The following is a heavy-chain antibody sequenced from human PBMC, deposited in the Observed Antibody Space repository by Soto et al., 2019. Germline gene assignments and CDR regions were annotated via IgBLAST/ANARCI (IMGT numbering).Heavy chain of an antibody. CDR3: ARDLGSGSYWGQH. Sequence: QVQLVESGGGVVQPGRSLRLSCAASGFTFSSYAMHWVRQAPGKGLEWVAVISYDGSNKYYADSVKGRFTISRDNSKNTLYLQMNGLRAEDTAVYYCARDLGSGSYWGQHWGQGTLVTVSS. J-gene: IGHJ1*01. V-gene: IGHV3-30-3*01. CDR1: GFTFSSYA. CDR2: ISYDGSNK. D-gene: IGHD1-26*01.